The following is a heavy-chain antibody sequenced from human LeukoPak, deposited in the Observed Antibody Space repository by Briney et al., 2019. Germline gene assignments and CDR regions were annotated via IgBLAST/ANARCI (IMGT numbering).Heavy chain of an antibody. CDR1: GFTFSSYA. CDR2: ISGSGGST. Sequence: GGSLRLSCAASGFTFSSYAMSWVRQAPGKGLEWVSAISGSGGSTYYADSVKGRCTISRDNSKNTLYLQMNSLRAEDTAVYYCARRDYDYVWGSYPLFDYWGQGTLVTVSS. D-gene: IGHD3-16*02. CDR3: ARRDYDYVWGSYPLFDY. V-gene: IGHV3-23*01. J-gene: IGHJ4*02.